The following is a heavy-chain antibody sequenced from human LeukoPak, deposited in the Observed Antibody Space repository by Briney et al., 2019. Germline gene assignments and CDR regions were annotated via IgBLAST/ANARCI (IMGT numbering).Heavy chain of an antibody. V-gene: IGHV3-30-3*01. CDR2: ISYDGSNK. CDR3: ASIDPCWYSSSCPPRSTLDAFDI. CDR1: GFTFSNYA. D-gene: IGHD6-13*01. Sequence: PGGSLRLSCAASGFTFSNYAMHWVRQAPGKGLEWVAVISYDGSNKYYADSVKGRFTISRDNSKNTLYLQMNSLRAEDTAVYYCASIDPCWYSSSCPPRSTLDAFDIWGQGTMVTVSS. J-gene: IGHJ3*02.